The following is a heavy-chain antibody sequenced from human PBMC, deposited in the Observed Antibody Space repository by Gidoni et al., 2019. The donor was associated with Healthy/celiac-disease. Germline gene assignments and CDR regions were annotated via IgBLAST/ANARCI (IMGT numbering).Heavy chain of an antibody. CDR3: ARLPTEMATIYYFDY. CDR2: IYYSGST. Sequence: QLQLQESGPGLVKPSETLSLTCTVSGGSISSSSYYWGWSRQPPGKGLEWIGSIYYSGSTYYNPSLKSRVTISVDTSKNQFSLKLSSVTAADTAVYYCARLPTEMATIYYFDYWGQGTLVTVSS. J-gene: IGHJ4*02. CDR1: GGSISSSSYY. V-gene: IGHV4-39*01. D-gene: IGHD5-12*01.